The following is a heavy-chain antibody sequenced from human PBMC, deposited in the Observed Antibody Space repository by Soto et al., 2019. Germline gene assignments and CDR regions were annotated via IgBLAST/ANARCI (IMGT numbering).Heavy chain of an antibody. V-gene: IGHV5-51*01. CDR3: ARLLRGFANWCDP. Sequence: GESLKMSCKGSGYRFTDYWIAWVRQMPGKGLEWMGIIYPDDSDTRYSPSFQGQVTISADKSINTAYLQWSSLKASDTAMYYCARLLRGFANWCDPWGPGTLVTVSS. CDR1: GYRFTDYW. J-gene: IGHJ5*02. CDR2: IYPDDSDT. D-gene: IGHD2-15*01.